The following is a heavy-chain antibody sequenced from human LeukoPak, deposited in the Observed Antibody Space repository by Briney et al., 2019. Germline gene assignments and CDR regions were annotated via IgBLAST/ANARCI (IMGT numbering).Heavy chain of an antibody. Sequence: GGSLRLSCAASGFTFDDYAMHWVRQAPGKGLEWVSGISWNSGSIGYADSVKGRFTISRDNAKNSLYLQMNSLRAEDMALYYCAKDLAAAGTEALDYWGQGTLVTVSS. CDR3: AKDLAAAGTEALDY. J-gene: IGHJ4*02. CDR2: ISWNSGSI. CDR1: GFTFDDYA. V-gene: IGHV3-9*03. D-gene: IGHD6-13*01.